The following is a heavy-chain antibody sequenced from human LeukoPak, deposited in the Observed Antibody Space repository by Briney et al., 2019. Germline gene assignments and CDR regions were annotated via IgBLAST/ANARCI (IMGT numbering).Heavy chain of an antibody. CDR3: AKDLVDSSSWENWFDP. CDR1: GFTFSSYW. V-gene: IGHV3-7*03. Sequence: QSGGSLRLSCAASGFTFSSYWMSWVRQAPGKGLEWVANIKQDGSEKYYVDSVKGRFTISRDNSKNTLYLQMNSLRAEDTAVYYCAKDLVDSSSWENWFDPWGQGTLVTVSS. CDR2: IKQDGSEK. J-gene: IGHJ5*02. D-gene: IGHD6-13*01.